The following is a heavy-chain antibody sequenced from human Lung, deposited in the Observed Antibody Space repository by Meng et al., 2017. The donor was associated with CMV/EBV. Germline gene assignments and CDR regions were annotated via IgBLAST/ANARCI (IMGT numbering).Heavy chain of an antibody. J-gene: IGHJ4*01. CDR1: GYTFTSYG. CDR2: ISAYNGNT. Sequence: ASVKVSCKASGYTFTSYGISWVRQAPGQGLEWMGWISAYNGNTNYAQKLQGRVTMTTDTSTSTAYMELRSLRSDDTAVYYCASSSDIVVVPAAPFDYWGHGTXVTVSS. V-gene: IGHV1-18*01. D-gene: IGHD2-2*01. CDR3: ASSSDIVVVPAAPFDY.